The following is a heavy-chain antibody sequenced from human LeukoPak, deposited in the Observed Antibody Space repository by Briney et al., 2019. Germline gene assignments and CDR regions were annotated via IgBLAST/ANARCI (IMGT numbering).Heavy chain of an antibody. CDR1: GGSFSGYY. D-gene: IGHD1-14*01. Sequence: SETLSLTCAVYGGSFSGYYWSWIRQPPGKGLEWIGYIYYSGSTYYNPSLKSRVTISVDTSKNQFSLKLSSVTAADTAVYYCSGGSGITDYWGQGTLVTVSS. CDR2: IYYSGST. J-gene: IGHJ4*02. V-gene: IGHV4-30-4*01. CDR3: SGGSGITDY.